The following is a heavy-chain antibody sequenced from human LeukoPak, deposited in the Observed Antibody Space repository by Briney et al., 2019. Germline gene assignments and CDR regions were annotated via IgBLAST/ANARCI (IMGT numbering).Heavy chain of an antibody. CDR2: ISGSGDNT. J-gene: IGHJ4*02. Sequence: GGSLRLSCAAYGFTFSSYAMSWVRQAPGKGLEWVSGISGSGDNTYYADSVKGRFTISRDNTKNSLYLQMNSLRVEDTAVFYCARDQYDTWSRRGNFDSWGQGTLVIVSS. CDR1: GFTFSSYA. D-gene: IGHD3-3*01. V-gene: IGHV3-23*01. CDR3: ARDQYDTWSRRGNFDS.